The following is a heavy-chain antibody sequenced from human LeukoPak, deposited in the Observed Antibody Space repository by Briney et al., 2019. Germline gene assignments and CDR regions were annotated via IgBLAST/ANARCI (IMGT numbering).Heavy chain of an antibody. J-gene: IGHJ6*03. CDR2: IYYSGST. CDR3: ARCYCSGGSCTSPGEYYYMDV. Sequence: PSETLSLTCTVSGGSISSYYWSWLRQPPGKGLEGIGYIYYSGSTNYNPSLKSRVNISVDTSKNQFSLKLSSVTAADTAVYYCARCYCSGGSCTSPGEYYYMDVWGKGTTVTVSS. CDR1: GGSISSYY. V-gene: IGHV4-59*01. D-gene: IGHD2-15*01.